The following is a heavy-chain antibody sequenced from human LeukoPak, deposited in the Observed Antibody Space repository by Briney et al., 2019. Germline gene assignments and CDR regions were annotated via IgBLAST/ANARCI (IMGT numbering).Heavy chain of an antibody. J-gene: IGHJ4*02. CDR2: ISPTGSTT. Sequence: GGSLRLSCTDSGFSFSGHWMHRARQLPGKGLVWVSRISPTGSTTSYADSVKGRFTVSRDNAKNTLYLQVNNLRAEDTAVYYCARGPNSNWSGLDFWGQGTLLTVSS. CDR1: GFSFSGHW. D-gene: IGHD6-6*01. V-gene: IGHV3-74*01. CDR3: ARGPNSNWSGLDF.